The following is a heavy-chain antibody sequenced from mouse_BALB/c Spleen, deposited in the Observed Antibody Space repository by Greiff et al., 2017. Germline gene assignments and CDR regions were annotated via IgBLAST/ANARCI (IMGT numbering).Heavy chain of an antibody. V-gene: IGHV3-6*02. J-gene: IGHJ3*01. CDR2: ISYDGSN. CDR1: GYSITSGYY. CDR3: ARETVVATEGFAY. D-gene: IGHD1-1*01. Sequence: EVQLQESGPGLVKPSQSLSLTCSVTGYSITSGYYWNWIRQFPGNKLEWMGYISYDGSNNYNPSLKNRISITRDTSKNQFFLKLNSVTTEDTATYYCARETVVATEGFAYWGQGTLVTVSA.